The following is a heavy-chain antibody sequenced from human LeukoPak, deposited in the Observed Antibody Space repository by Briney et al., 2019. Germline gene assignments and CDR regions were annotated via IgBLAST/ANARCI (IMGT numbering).Heavy chain of an antibody. CDR2: INQEASRT. D-gene: IGHD2/OR15-2a*01. J-gene: IGHJ4*02. CDR3: AKYLSRAFDS. V-gene: IGHV3-7*01. Sequence: GGSLRLPCAASVFTFRCYWMSWVRQAPGKGLEWLGHINQEASRTDHADSVKGRFTISRDNSRNLLYLHMSSLRAEDTAVYYCAKYLSRAFDSWGQGILVSVSS. CDR1: VFTFRCYW.